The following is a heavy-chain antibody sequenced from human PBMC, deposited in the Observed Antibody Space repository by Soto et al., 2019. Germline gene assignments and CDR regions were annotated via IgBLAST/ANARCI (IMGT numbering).Heavy chain of an antibody. J-gene: IGHJ4*02. CDR2: IYTGGRT. V-gene: IGHV3-66*01. CDR1: GFTVSANY. CDR3: AREAXSDSXYFDN. Sequence: GSLRLSCAASGFTVSANYMSWVRQAPGKGLEWVSVIYTGGRTYYANSVKGRFSISRDNSKNTLYLQVNSLRAEDTAVYYCAREAXSDSXYFDNWGQGTLVTVSS. D-gene: IGHD5-18*01.